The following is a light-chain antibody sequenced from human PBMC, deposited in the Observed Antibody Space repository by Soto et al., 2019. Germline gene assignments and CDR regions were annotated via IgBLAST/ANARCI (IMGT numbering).Light chain of an antibody. V-gene: IGKV3-15*01. CDR3: QHYNGWPPYT. Sequence: EIVMTQSPATLSVSPGERATLSCRASQSVSSSLAWYQQKPGQAPRLLIYGASTRATGIPARFSGSGSGTEFTLTISSLQSEDFAVYYCQHYNGWPPYTFGQGTKLEIK. CDR1: QSVSSS. CDR2: GAS. J-gene: IGKJ2*01.